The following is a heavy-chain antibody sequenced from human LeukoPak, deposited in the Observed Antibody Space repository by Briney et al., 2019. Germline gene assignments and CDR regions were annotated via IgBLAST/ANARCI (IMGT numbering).Heavy chain of an antibody. V-gene: IGHV3-23*01. CDR2: ISGSGGST. Sequence: PGGSLRLSCAASEFTFSSYAMSWVRQAPGKGLEWVSTISGSGGSTYYADSVKGRFTISRDNSKNTLYLQMNSLRAEDTAVYYCAKKGPKGHYFDYWGQGTLVTVSS. CDR1: EFTFSSYA. CDR3: AKKGPKGHYFDY. J-gene: IGHJ4*02.